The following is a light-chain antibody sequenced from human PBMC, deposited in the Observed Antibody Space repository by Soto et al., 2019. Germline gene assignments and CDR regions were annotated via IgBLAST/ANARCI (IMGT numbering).Light chain of an antibody. J-gene: IGLJ2*01. Sequence: SYELTQPSSVSVSPGQTARITCSGDVLAKKYARWFQQKPGQAPVLVIYKDSERPSGIPERFSVSSSGTTVTLTISGAQVEDEADYYCYSAADNNVVFGGGTKLTVL. V-gene: IGLV3-27*01. CDR2: KDS. CDR3: YSAADNNVV. CDR1: VLAKKY.